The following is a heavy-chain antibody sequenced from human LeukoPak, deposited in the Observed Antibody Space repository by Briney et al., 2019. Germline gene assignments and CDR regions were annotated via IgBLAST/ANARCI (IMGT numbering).Heavy chain of an antibody. CDR3: ARDMGLTAVD. D-gene: IGHD6-19*01. CDR1: GFTFSSYA. CDR2: ISYDGSNK. V-gene: IGHV3-30-3*01. J-gene: IGHJ4*02. Sequence: PGRSLRLSCAASGFTFSSYAMHWVRQAPGKGLEWVAVISYDGSNKYYADSVKGRFTISRDNSKNTLYLQMNSLRAEDTAVYYCARDMGLTAVDWGQGTLVTVSS.